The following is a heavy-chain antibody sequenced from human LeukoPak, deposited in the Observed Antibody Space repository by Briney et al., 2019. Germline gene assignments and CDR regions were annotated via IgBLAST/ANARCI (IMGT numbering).Heavy chain of an antibody. CDR1: GGSISSSSYY. Sequence: PSETPSLTCTASGGSISSSSYYWGWIRQPPGKGLEWIGSIYYSGSTYYNPSLKSRVTISVDTSKNQFSLKLSSVTAADTAVYYCGRHTEQQLPYFDYWGQGTLVTVSS. CDR2: IYYSGST. D-gene: IGHD6-13*01. J-gene: IGHJ4*02. CDR3: GRHTEQQLPYFDY. V-gene: IGHV4-39*01.